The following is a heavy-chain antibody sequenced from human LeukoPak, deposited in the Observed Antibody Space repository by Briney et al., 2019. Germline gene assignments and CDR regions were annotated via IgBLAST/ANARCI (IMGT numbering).Heavy chain of an antibody. D-gene: IGHD1-26*01. Sequence: GESLKISCKGSGYDFTTYWIGWVRQMPGKGLEWMGVIYPADSDTRYSPSFQGQVTITADKSISTAYLQWSSLKASDTAMYYCARRDSGSYYAEGGPVDYWGQGTLVTVSS. CDR1: GYDFTTYW. CDR2: IYPADSDT. CDR3: ARRDSGSYYAEGGPVDY. V-gene: IGHV5-51*01. J-gene: IGHJ4*02.